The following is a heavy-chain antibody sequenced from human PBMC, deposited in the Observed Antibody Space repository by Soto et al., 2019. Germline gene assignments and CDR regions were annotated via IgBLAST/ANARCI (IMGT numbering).Heavy chain of an antibody. CDR2: INPSGGST. J-gene: IGHJ6*02. CDR1: GYTFTSYY. V-gene: IGHV1-46*01. Sequence: ASVKVSCKSSGYTFTSYYMHWVRQAPGQGLEWMGIINPSGGSTSYAQKFQGRVTMTRDTSTSTVYMELSSLRSEDTAVYYCARDRGARWLQLTPTYSYGMDVWGQGTTVTVSS. CDR3: ARDRGARWLQLTPTYSYGMDV. D-gene: IGHD5-12*01.